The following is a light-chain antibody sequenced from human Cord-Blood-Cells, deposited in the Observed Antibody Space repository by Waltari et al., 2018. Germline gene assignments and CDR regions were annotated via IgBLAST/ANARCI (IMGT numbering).Light chain of an antibody. Sequence: EIVLTQSPRTLSLSPGERATLSCRASQSVSSSYLAWYQQKPGQAPRLLIYGASSRATGIPDRVSGSGSGTDFTLTISRLGPEDFAVYYGQQYGSSPTFGQGTKVEIK. J-gene: IGKJ1*01. V-gene: IGKV3-20*01. CDR3: QQYGSSPT. CDR1: QSVSSSY. CDR2: GAS.